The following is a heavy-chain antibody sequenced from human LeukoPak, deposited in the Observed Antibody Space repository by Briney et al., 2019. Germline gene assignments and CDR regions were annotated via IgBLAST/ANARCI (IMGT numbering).Heavy chain of an antibody. CDR1: GFTFKSYG. CDR3: AKGYSSSWSHPLDAFDI. J-gene: IGHJ3*02. V-gene: IGHV3-30*02. D-gene: IGHD6-13*01. CDR2: IRYDGSNK. Sequence: GGSLRLSCAASGFTFKSYGMHWVRQAPGKELEWVAFIRYDGSNKYYADSVKGRFTISRDNSKNTLYLQMNSLRPEDTAVYYCAKGYSSSWSHPLDAFDIWGQGTMVTVSS.